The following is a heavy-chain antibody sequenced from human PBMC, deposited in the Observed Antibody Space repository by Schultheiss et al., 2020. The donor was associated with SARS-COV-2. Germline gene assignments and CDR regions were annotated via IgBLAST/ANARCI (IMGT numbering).Heavy chain of an antibody. J-gene: IGHJ4*02. CDR2: ISDGASRT. V-gene: IGHV3-23*01. Sequence: GGSLRLSCEGSGFTFSSYAMSWVRQTPGKGLEWVSIISDGASRTYYADSVKGRFTISRDNSKNTLYLQMNSLRAEDTAVYYCAKDLYQWLGPGDYWGQGTLVTVSS. CDR1: GFTFSSYA. D-gene: IGHD6-19*01. CDR3: AKDLYQWLGPGDY.